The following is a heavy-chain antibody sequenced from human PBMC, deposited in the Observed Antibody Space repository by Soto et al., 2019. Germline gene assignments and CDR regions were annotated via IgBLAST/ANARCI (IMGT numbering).Heavy chain of an antibody. CDR3: ARITITGDAFDI. CDR2: IYYSGST. D-gene: IGHD3-16*01. Sequence: SETLSLTCTVSGGSISSYYWSWIRQPPGKGLEWIGYIYYSGSTNYNPSLKSRVTISVDTSKNQFSLKLSSVTAADTAVYYCARITITGDAFDIWGQGTMVTVSS. V-gene: IGHV4-59*01. CDR1: GGSISSYY. J-gene: IGHJ3*02.